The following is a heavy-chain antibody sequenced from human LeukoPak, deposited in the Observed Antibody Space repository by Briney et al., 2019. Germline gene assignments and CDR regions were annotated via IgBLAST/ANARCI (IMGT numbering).Heavy chain of an antibody. CDR3: AKYLGSSWFMGY. CDR2: ISSSSSYI. Sequence: SGGSLRLSCAASGFTFSSYSMNWVRQAPGKGLEWVSSISSSSSYIYYADSVKGRFTISRDNAKNSLYLQMNSLRAEDTAVYYCAKYLGSSWFMGYWGQGTLVTVSS. D-gene: IGHD6-13*01. J-gene: IGHJ4*02. CDR1: GFTFSSYS. V-gene: IGHV3-21*04.